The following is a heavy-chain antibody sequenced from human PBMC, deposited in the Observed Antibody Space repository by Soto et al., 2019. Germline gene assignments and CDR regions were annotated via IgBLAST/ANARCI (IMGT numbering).Heavy chain of an antibody. CDR1: GLTFSNYA. D-gene: IGHD2-15*01. V-gene: IGHV3-23*01. CDR3: AKYAQWWFMDV. J-gene: IGHJ6*04. CDR2: INGNGGST. Sequence: GGSLRLSCAASGLTFSNYAMTWVRQAPGKGLEWVSAINGNGGSTYYTDSVRGRFTISRDNSKNTLFLQMNSLSAEDTAVYYCAKYAQWWFMDVWGKGTTVTVSS.